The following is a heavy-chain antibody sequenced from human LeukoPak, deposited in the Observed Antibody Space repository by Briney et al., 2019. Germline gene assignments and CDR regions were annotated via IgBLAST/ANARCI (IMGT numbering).Heavy chain of an antibody. CDR3: ARDPNGDYIGAFDF. J-gene: IGHJ3*01. Sequence: GGSLRLSCAASRFIFSTYGMHWVRQAPGKGLEWVAFIRPDGSNEFYAASVRGRFAISRDNSQNTLYLQMNSLRAEDTAVYYCARDPNGDYIGAFDFRGQGTMVTVSS. D-gene: IGHD4-17*01. V-gene: IGHV3-30*02. CDR1: RFIFSTYG. CDR2: IRPDGSNE.